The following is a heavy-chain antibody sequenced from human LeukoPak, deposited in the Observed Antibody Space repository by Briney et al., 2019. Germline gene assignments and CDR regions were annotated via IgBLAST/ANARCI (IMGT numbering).Heavy chain of an antibody. CDR1: GFTFSSYG. D-gene: IGHD3-10*01. V-gene: IGHV3-30*02. CDR3: ARGPITMVRGVITPPFDY. CDR2: IRYDGSNK. J-gene: IGHJ4*02. Sequence: PGGSLRLSCAASGFTFSSYGMHWVRQAPGKGLEWVAFIRYDGSNKYYADSVKGRFTISRDNSKNTLYLQMNSLRAEDTAVYYCARGPITMVRGVITPPFDYWGQGTLVTVSS.